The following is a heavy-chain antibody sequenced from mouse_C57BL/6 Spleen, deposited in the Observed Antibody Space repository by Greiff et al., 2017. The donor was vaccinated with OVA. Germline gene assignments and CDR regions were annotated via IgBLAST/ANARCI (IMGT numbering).Heavy chain of an antibody. D-gene: IGHD2-10*01. J-gene: IGHJ4*01. CDR2: ISYDGSN. Sequence: VQLKESGPGLVKPSQSLSLTCSVTGYSITSGYYWNWIRQFPGNKLEWMGYISYDGSNNYNPSLKNRISITRDTAKNQFFLKLNSVTTEDTATYYCARVLPAMDYWGQGTSVTVSS. CDR3: ARVLPAMDY. V-gene: IGHV3-6*01. CDR1: GYSITSGYY.